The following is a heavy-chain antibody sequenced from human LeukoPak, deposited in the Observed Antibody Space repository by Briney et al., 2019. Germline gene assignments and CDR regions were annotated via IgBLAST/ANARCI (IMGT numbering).Heavy chain of an antibody. J-gene: IGHJ6*03. D-gene: IGHD4-17*01. CDR2: INHSGST. CDR1: GVSFSGYY. Sequence: SETLSLTCAVYGVSFSGYYWSWIRQPPGKGLEWIWEINHSGSTNYNPSLKSRVTISVDTSKNQFSLKLSSVTAADTAVYYCARRPRSVKTVTTGYYMDVWGKGTTVTVSS. CDR3: ARRPRSVKTVTTGYYMDV. V-gene: IGHV4-34*01.